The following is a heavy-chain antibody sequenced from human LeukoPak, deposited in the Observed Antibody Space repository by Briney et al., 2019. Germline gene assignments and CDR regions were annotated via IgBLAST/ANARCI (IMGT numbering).Heavy chain of an antibody. Sequence: TGESLKISCKGSGYSFTSYWIGWVRQLPGKGLEWMGIIYPGDSDTRYSPSFQGQVTISADKSISTAYLQWSSLKASDTAMYYCARHHSSSRYYYYYMDVWGKGTTVTVSS. CDR1: GYSFTSYW. D-gene: IGHD6-6*01. J-gene: IGHJ6*03. CDR3: ARHHSSSRYYYYYMDV. V-gene: IGHV5-51*01. CDR2: IYPGDSDT.